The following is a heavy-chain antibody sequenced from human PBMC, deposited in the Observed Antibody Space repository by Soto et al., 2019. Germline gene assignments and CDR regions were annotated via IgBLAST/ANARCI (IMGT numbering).Heavy chain of an antibody. D-gene: IGHD1-26*01. CDR2: ISYDGSNK. Sequence: GGSLRLSCAASGFTFSSYGMYWVRQAPGKGLEWVTGISYDGSNKYYADSVKGRFTISRDNSENTLYLQMNSLRAEDTAVYYCTKGSYSGIYSDFDYWGQGTLVTVSS. CDR3: TKGSYSGIYSDFDY. CDR1: GFTFSSYG. V-gene: IGHV3-30*18. J-gene: IGHJ4*02.